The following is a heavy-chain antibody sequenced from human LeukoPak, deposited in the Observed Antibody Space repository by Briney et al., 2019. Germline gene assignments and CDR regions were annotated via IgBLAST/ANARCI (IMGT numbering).Heavy chain of an antibody. CDR2: ISYDGSNK. CDR1: GFTFSSYG. CDR3: AKDYCSGGSCYFGGYYGMDV. D-gene: IGHD2-15*01. V-gene: IGHV3-30*18. J-gene: IGHJ6*04. Sequence: SGRSLRLSCAASGFTFSSYGMHWVRQAPGKRLEWVAVISYDGSNKYYADSVKGRFTISRDNSKNTLYLQMNSLRAEDTAVYYCAKDYCSGGSCYFGGYYGMDVWGKGTTVTVSS.